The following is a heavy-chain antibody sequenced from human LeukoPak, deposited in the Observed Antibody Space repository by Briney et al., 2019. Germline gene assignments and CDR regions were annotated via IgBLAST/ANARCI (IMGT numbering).Heavy chain of an antibody. CDR1: GDSISSSNYY. D-gene: IGHD6-13*01. CDR3: VRSLATSGMY. CDR2: TPYSGDT. J-gene: IGHJ4*02. Sequence: SETLSLTCSVSGDSISSSNYYWGWIRQPPGKGLEWIGSTPYSGDTVYNPSLKSRIIISVDTSKNQFSLKLTSVTAADTAVYYCVRSLATSGMYWGQGTLVTVSS. V-gene: IGHV4-39*01.